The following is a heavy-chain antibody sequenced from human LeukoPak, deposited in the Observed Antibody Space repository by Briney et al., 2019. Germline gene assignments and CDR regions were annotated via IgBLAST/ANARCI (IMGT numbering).Heavy chain of an antibody. Sequence: GGSLRLSCAASGFTFSSYWMSWVCQAPGKGLEWVAKIKQDGSEKYYVGSVKGRFTISRDNAKNSLYLQMNSLRAEDTAVYYCARTYGSGSLDYWGQGTLVTVSS. CDR3: ARTYGSGSLDY. CDR2: IKQDGSEK. D-gene: IGHD3-10*01. V-gene: IGHV3-7*03. CDR1: GFTFSSYW. J-gene: IGHJ4*02.